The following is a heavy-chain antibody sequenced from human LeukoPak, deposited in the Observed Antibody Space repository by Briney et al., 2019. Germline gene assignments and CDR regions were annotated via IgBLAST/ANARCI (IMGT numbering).Heavy chain of an antibody. Sequence: GGSLRLSCAASGFTFSSYWMSWVRQAPGKGLEWVANIKQDGSEKYYVDSVKGRFTISRDNAKNSLYLQMNSLRAEDTAVYYCAKGPYYDILTGYYPDFDYWGQGTLVTVSS. CDR3: AKGPYYDILTGYYPDFDY. J-gene: IGHJ4*02. CDR2: IKQDGSEK. V-gene: IGHV3-7*01. CDR1: GFTFSSYW. D-gene: IGHD3-9*01.